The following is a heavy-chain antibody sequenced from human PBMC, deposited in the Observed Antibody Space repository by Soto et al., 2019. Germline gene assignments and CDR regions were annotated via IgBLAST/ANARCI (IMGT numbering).Heavy chain of an antibody. V-gene: IGHV1-69*13. D-gene: IGHD6-13*01. CDR1: GGTFSSYA. Sequence: ASVKVSGKASGGTFSSYAISWVRKAPGQGLEWMGGIIPIFGTANYEQKFQGRVTITAHESTSTAYMELSSLRSEDTAVYYCARGHFMAAAGHHPKFLEPFGLDVWGQGTTVTVSS. J-gene: IGHJ6*02. CDR2: IIPIFGTA. CDR3: ARGHFMAAAGHHPKFLEPFGLDV.